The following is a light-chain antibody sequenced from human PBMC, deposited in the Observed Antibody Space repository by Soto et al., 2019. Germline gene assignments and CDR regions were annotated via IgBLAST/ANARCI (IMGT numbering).Light chain of an antibody. CDR3: QHYNHWLWT. CDR1: QSVDSN. Sequence: EIVMTQSPATLSVSPGERATLSCRASQSVDSNLVWYQQKPGQAPRLLIFRASTRATGIPARFSGSGSGTEFTLTISSLQSEDSAVYYCQHYNHWLWTFGQGTKVDIK. V-gene: IGKV3-15*01. J-gene: IGKJ1*01. CDR2: RAS.